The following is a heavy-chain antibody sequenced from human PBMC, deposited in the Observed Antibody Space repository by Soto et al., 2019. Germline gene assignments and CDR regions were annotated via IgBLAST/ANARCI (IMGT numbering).Heavy chain of an antibody. D-gene: IGHD5-18*01. CDR2: ISVNGGTT. CDR3: AKDEYGYRFDP. CDR1: GFSVRNYA. V-gene: IGHV3-23*01. J-gene: IGHJ5*02. Sequence: PGGSLRLSCLASGFSVRNYAMSWVRQAPGKGLDWVASISVNGGTTYYADPVKGRFTISGDNSKNTLYLQMNSLRVGDTAIYYCAKDEYGYRFDPWGQGX.